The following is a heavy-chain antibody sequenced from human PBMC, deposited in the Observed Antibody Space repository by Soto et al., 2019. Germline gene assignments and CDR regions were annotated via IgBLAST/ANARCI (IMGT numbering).Heavy chain of an antibody. D-gene: IGHD5-18*01. CDR2: INHSGST. V-gene: IGHV4-34*01. J-gene: IGHJ4*02. Sequence: SETLSLTCAVYGGSFSGYYWSWIRQPPGKGLEWIGEINHSGSTNYNPSLKSRVTISVDTSKNQFSLKLSSVTAADTAVYYCARLIGGYSYGYGIRDYWGQGTLVTVSS. CDR1: GGSFSGYY. CDR3: ARLIGGYSYGYGIRDY.